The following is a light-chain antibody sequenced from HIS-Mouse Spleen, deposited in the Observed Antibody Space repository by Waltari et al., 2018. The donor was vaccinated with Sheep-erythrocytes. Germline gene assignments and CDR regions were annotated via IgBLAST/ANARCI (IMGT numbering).Light chain of an antibody. CDR3: CSYAGSSTLV. V-gene: IGLV2-23*01. CDR1: SSDVGSYNL. CDR2: EGS. J-gene: IGLJ2*01. Sequence: QSALTQPASVSGSPGQSITISCTGTSSDVGSYNLVSWYQQHPGKAPKLMIYEGSKRPSGVSQRFSGSKSGNTASLTICGLQAEDEADYYCCSYAGSSTLVFGGGTKLTVL.